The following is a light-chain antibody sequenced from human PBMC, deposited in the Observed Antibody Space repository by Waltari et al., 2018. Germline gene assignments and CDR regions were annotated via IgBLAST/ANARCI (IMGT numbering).Light chain of an antibody. CDR3: QQYYSTHPT. V-gene: IGKV4-1*01. CDR1: QSVLSSSHNKNY. Sequence: DIVMTQPPDLLSVSLGERATIKYKSSQSVLSSSHNKNYLAWYQQKPGQPPKLLIYWASTREFGVPDRFSGGGSGTDFTLTISSLQAEDVAAYYCQQYYSTHPTFGQGTKVEIK. J-gene: IGKJ1*01. CDR2: WAS.